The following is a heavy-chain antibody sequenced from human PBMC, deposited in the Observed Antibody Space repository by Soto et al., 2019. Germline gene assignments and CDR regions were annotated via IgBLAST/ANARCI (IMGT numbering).Heavy chain of an antibody. CDR3: ARGGLRAYGIDS. V-gene: IGHV3-74*01. CDR2: INGDGSGT. CDR1: GFTFSNYW. Sequence: EVQLVESGGGLVQPGGSLRLSCAASGFTFSNYWIHWVRQVPGEGLVWLSRINGDGSGTNYADSVKGRFTISRDNAKNTVYVQMNSLRAEDTAVYYCARGGLRAYGIDSWGQGTLVTVSS. D-gene: IGHD4-17*01. J-gene: IGHJ5*01.